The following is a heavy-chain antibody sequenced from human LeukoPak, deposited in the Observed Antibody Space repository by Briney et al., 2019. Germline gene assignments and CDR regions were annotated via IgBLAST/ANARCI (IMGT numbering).Heavy chain of an antibody. CDR3: ARALYGDYGSGAFDI. CDR1: GGSFSGYY. Sequence: SETLSLTCAVYGGSFSGYYWSWIRQPPGKGLEWIGEINHSGSTNYNPSPKSRVTISVDTSKNQFSLKLSSVTTADTAVYYCARALYGDYGSGAFDIWGQGTMVTVSS. J-gene: IGHJ3*02. CDR2: INHSGST. D-gene: IGHD4-17*01. V-gene: IGHV4-34*01.